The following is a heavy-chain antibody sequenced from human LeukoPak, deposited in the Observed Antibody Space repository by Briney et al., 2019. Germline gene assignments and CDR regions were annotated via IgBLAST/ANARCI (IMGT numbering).Heavy chain of an antibody. CDR3: ARGTMVRGVLGY. D-gene: IGHD3-10*01. CDR1: GFTFSSYA. CDR2: ISYDGSNK. Sequence: GGSLRLSCAASGFTFSSYAMHWVRQAPGKGLEWVAVISYDGSNKYCADSVKGRFTISRDNSKNTLYLQMNSLRAEDTAVYYCARGTMVRGVLGYWGQGTLVTVSS. V-gene: IGHV3-30-3*01. J-gene: IGHJ4*02.